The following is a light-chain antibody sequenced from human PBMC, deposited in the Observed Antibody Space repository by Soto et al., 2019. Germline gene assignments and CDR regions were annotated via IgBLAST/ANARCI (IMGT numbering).Light chain of an antibody. Sequence: QSALTQPASVSGSPGQSITISCTGTSSDLGTYNYVSWYQQYPDKAPKLIIYDVRNRPSEVSDRFSGSKSGDTASLTISGLQTEDEADYHCCSYAGTYVFGSGTKVTVL. CDR3: CSYAGTYV. V-gene: IGLV2-23*02. CDR2: DVR. CDR1: SSDLGTYNY. J-gene: IGLJ1*01.